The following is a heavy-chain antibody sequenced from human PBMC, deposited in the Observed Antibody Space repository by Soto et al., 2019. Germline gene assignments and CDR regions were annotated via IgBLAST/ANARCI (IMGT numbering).Heavy chain of an antibody. CDR2: VIPILGTA. J-gene: IGHJ4*02. CDR3: ASLGHPGH. CDR1: GGSLRNSV. Sequence: QVQLVQSGAEVKKPGSSVKVSCTASGGSLRNSVISWVRQAPAQRLEWMGGVIPILGTANYAQKFQGRVTMPADAANSTAYMDLSSLSPDDTAVYYCASLGHPGHWGPGTLVIVDS. V-gene: IGHV1-69*01.